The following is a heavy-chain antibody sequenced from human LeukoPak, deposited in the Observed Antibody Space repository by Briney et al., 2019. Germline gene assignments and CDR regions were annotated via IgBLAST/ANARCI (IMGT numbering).Heavy chain of an antibody. J-gene: IGHJ5*02. CDR3: ARSKPVESWFDP. Sequence: ASVKVSCKASGYIFTSYGISWVRQAPGQGLEWMGWISAYNGNTNYAQKLQGRVTMTTDTSTSTAYMELRSLRSDDTAVYYCARSKPVESWFDPWGQGTLVTVSS. CDR1: GYIFTSYG. D-gene: IGHD1-14*01. V-gene: IGHV1-18*04. CDR2: ISAYNGNT.